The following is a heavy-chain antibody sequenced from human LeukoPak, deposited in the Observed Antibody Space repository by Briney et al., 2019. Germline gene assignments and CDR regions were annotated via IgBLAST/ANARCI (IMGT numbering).Heavy chain of an antibody. V-gene: IGHV1-46*01. D-gene: IGHD3-10*01. CDR3: ARSPFYNGGSDY. J-gene: IGHJ4*02. Sequence: ASVKVSCKASGYTFTSYDIYWVRQAPGQGLEWMGIIICSGGSTDYAQKFQGRVTMTRDMSTSTVYMELSSLKSEDTAVYYCARSPFYNGGSDYWGQGPLVTVSS. CDR1: GYTFTSYD. CDR2: IICSGGST.